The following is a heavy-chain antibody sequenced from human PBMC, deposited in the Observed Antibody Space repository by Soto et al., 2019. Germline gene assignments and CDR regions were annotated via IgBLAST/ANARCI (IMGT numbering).Heavy chain of an antibody. CDR3: ASSDRSGFGFDY. V-gene: IGHV4-59*12. CDR2: IYYSGST. CDR1: SGSISSYY. Sequence: SETLSLTCTVSSGSISSYYWSWIRQPPGKGLEWIGYIYYSGSTNYNPSLKSRVTISIDTSKKQFSLQLNSVTPEDTALYYCASSDRSGFGFDYWGQGTLVTVSS. D-gene: IGHD3-22*01. J-gene: IGHJ4*02.